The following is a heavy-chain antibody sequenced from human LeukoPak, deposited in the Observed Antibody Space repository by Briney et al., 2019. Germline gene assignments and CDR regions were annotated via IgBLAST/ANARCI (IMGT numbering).Heavy chain of an antibody. D-gene: IGHD3-22*01. V-gene: IGHV4-4*07. J-gene: IGHJ4*02. CDR1: GGSISGYY. Sequence: SETLSLTCTVSGGSISGYYWSWIRQPAGKGLEWIGRIYSTGTTNYNPSLRSRVTMSVDRSNNQFSLNLDSVTAADTAVYYCARGGGASGYYDFDYWGQGTLVTVSS. CDR2: IYSTGTT. CDR3: ARGGGASGYYDFDY.